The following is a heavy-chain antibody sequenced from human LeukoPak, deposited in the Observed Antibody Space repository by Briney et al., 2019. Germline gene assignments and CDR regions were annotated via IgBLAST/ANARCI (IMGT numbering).Heavy chain of an antibody. V-gene: IGHV1-24*01. D-gene: IGHD3-16*01. CDR3: ATDYDYVWGSHAAWSY. CDR2: FDPEDGET. Sequence: ASVKVSCKVSGYTLTELSMHWVRQAPGKGLEWMGGFDPEDGETIYAQKFQGRVTMTEDTSTDTAYMELSSLRSEDTAVYYCATDYDYVWGSHAAWSYWGQGTLVTVSS. J-gene: IGHJ4*02. CDR1: GYTLTELS.